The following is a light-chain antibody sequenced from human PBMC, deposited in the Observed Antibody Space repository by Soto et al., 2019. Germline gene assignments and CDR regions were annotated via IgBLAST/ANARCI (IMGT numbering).Light chain of an antibody. J-gene: IGLJ2*01. Sequence: QSVLTQPPSASGTPGQRGPISCSGSSSNIGSNYVYWYQQLPGTAPKLLIYRNNQRPSGFPDRFSGSKSGTSASLAISGLRSEDEADYYCAAWDDSLSAHVVFGGGTKLTVL. CDR3: AAWDDSLSAHVV. CDR2: RNN. V-gene: IGLV1-47*01. CDR1: SSNIGSNY.